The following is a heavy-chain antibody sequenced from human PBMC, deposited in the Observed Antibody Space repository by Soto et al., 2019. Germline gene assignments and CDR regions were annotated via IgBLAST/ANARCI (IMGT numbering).Heavy chain of an antibody. CDR2: MDPSGGST. J-gene: IGHJ4*02. D-gene: IGHD3-16*02. CDR1: GYTFTSYY. CDR3: ARSYYDYVWGSYRSAHFDY. Sequence: ASLKVACKTAGYTFTSYYMHGGRHTTGQGLEWIGIMDPSGGSTSYAQKFQGRVTMTRDTSTSTVYMELSSMRSEDTAVYYCARSYYDYVWGSYRSAHFDYWGQGTLVTVSS. V-gene: IGHV1-46*01.